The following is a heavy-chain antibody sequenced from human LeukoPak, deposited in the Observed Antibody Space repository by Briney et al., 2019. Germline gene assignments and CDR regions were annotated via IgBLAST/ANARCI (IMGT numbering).Heavy chain of an antibody. Sequence: GESLKVSCKGSGYSFTSYWIGWVRQMPGKGLEWMGIIYPGDSDTRYSPSFQGQVTISADKSISTAYLQWSSLKASDTAMYYCARRYRTNGVCYTGGFDYWGQGTLVTVSS. D-gene: IGHD2-8*01. CDR3: ARRYRTNGVCYTGGFDY. CDR2: IYPGDSDT. CDR1: GYSFTSYW. V-gene: IGHV5-51*01. J-gene: IGHJ4*02.